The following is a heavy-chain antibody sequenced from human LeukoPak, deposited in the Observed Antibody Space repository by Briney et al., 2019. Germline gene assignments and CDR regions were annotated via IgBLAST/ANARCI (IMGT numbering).Heavy chain of an antibody. D-gene: IGHD1-7*01. CDR1: GGSFSGYY. CDR3: ARDARTTGRPYYYYYYMDV. Sequence: SETLSLTCAVYGGSFSGYYWSWIRQPPGKGLEWIGQINHSGSTNYNPSLKSRVTISVDTSKNQCSLKLSSVTAADTAVYYCARDARTTGRPYYYYYYMDVWGKGTTVTVSS. V-gene: IGHV4-34*01. CDR2: INHSGST. J-gene: IGHJ6*03.